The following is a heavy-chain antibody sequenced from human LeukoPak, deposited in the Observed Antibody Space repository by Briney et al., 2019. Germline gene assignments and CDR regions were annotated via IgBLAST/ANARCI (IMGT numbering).Heavy chain of an antibody. CDR3: ARGYSGSPQDFDY. D-gene: IGHD1-26*01. CDR1: GYTFTGYY. V-gene: IGHV1-8*03. Sequence: ASVKVSCKASGYTFTGYYMHWVRQAPGQGLEWMGWMNPNSGNTGYAQKFQGRVTITRNTSISTAYMELSSLRSEDTAVYYCARGYSGSPQDFDYWGQGTLVTVSS. J-gene: IGHJ4*02. CDR2: MNPNSGNT.